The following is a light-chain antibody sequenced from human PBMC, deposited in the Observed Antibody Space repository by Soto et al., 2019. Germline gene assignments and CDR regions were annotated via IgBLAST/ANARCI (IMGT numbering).Light chain of an antibody. CDR2: DVS. CDR3: SSYTSSNTLV. Sequence: QSALTQPASVSGSPGQSITISCTGTSSDVGGYNYVSWYQQHPGKAPKLMIYDVSNRPSGVSNRFSGSKSGNTASLTISGLQAEDEADDYCSSYTSSNTLVFGGGTKLTVL. CDR1: SSDVGGYNY. V-gene: IGLV2-14*01. J-gene: IGLJ2*01.